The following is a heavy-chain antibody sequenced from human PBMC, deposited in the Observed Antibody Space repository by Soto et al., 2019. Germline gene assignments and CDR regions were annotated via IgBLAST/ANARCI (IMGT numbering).Heavy chain of an antibody. CDR3: ARGGLVVVVTAAFDN. CDR1: GYTFTNYY. V-gene: IGHV1-46*03. D-gene: IGHD2-21*02. CDR2: INSGGGSA. Sequence: QVQLVQSGAEVKKPGASVKLSCKASGYTFTNYYMHWVRQAPGQGLEWMGIINSGGGSATYAQKFLGRATLTRETSTSTVSMDLSRRGSAASAVYYCARGGLVVVVTAAFDNWCHGTLVTVSS. J-gene: IGHJ4*01.